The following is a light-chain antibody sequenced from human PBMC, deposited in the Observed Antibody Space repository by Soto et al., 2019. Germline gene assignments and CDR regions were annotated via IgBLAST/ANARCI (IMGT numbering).Light chain of an antibody. CDR1: NIGSKS. CDR2: DDD. J-gene: IGLJ1*01. V-gene: IGLV3-21*02. Sequence: SYELTQPPSVSVAPGRTATITCWGNNIGSKSVHWYHQKPGQAPVLVVYDDDDRPSGIPERISGSNSGNTATLTISRVEAGDEADYYCTVWDSSSVHYVFLTATKVTX. CDR3: TVWDSSSVHYV.